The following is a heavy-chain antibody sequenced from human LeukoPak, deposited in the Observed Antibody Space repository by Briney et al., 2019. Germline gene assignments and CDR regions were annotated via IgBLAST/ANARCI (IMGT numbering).Heavy chain of an antibody. CDR2: ISYDGSNK. Sequence: PGGSLRLSCAASGFTFSSYAMHWVRQAPGKGLEGVAVISYDGSNKYYADSVKGRFTISRDNSKNTLYLQMNSLRAEDTAVYYCARLLYSSIDAFDIWGQGTMVTVSS. CDR1: GFTFSSYA. CDR3: ARLLYSSIDAFDI. J-gene: IGHJ3*02. D-gene: IGHD6-13*01. V-gene: IGHV3-30*04.